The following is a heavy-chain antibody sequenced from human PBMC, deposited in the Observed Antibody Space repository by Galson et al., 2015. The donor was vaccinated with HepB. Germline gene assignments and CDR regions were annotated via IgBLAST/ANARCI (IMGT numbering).Heavy chain of an antibody. CDR2: INPSGGST. CDR3: ARDPIMITFGGVIVGHYMDV. D-gene: IGHD3-16*02. V-gene: IGHV1-46*03. Sequence: SVKVFCKASGYTFTSYYMHWVRQAPGQGLEWMGIINPSGGSTSYAQKFQGRVTMTRDTSTSTVYMELSSLRSEDTAVYYCARDPIMITFGGVIVGHYMDVWGKGTTVTVSS. J-gene: IGHJ6*03. CDR1: GYTFTSYY.